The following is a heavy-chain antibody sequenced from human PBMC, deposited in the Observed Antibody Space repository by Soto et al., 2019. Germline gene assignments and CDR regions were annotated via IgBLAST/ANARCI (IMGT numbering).Heavy chain of an antibody. Sequence: QVQLVESGGGVVQPGRSLRLSCAASGFTFSSYAMHWVRQALGKGLEWVAVISYDGSNKYYADSVKGRFTISRDNSKNTLYLQMNSLRAEDTAVYYCARDARLAYCGGDCYSLGYYFDYWGQGTLVTVSS. J-gene: IGHJ4*02. V-gene: IGHV3-30-3*01. CDR1: GFTFSSYA. D-gene: IGHD2-21*02. CDR3: ARDARLAYCGGDCYSLGYYFDY. CDR2: ISYDGSNK.